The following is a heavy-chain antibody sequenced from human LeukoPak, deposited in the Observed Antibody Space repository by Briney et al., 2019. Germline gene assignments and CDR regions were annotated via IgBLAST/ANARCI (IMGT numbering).Heavy chain of an antibody. CDR3: AKSNGYGLVDI. Sequence: SETLSLTCTVSGGSISSYYWGWIRQPPGKGLEWIGNVFYSGSTYYSPSLRSRVTISLDTSRNQFSLKLNSVTAADTAVYYCAKSNGYGLVDIWGQGTMVTVSS. J-gene: IGHJ3*02. V-gene: IGHV4-39*07. CDR1: GGSISSYY. D-gene: IGHD3-10*01. CDR2: VFYSGST.